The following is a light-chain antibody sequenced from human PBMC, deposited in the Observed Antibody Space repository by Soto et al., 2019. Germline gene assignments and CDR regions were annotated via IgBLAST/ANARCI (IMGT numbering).Light chain of an antibody. CDR3: CSFAGSHVV. CDR1: SSDVGGYNF. V-gene: IGLV2-11*01. CDR2: DVS. Sequence: QSALTQPRSVSGSPGQSVTISCTGTSSDVGGYNFVSWYEQHPGKAPKLMIYDVSKRPSGVPDRFSGSKSGNTASLTISGLQAEDEADYYCCSFAGSHVVFXGGTQLTVL. J-gene: IGLJ2*01.